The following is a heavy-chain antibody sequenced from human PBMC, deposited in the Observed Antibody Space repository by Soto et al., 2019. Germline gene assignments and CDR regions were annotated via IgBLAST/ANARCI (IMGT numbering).Heavy chain of an antibody. CDR2: IWYDGSNK. CDR3: AREGHYDFWSGYCNWSVYFDY. J-gene: IGHJ4*02. D-gene: IGHD3-3*01. CDR1: GFTFSSYG. V-gene: IGHV3-33*01. Sequence: QVQLVESGGGVVQPGRSLRLSCAASGFTFSSYGMHWVRQAPGKGLEWVAVIWYDGSNKYYADSVKGRFTISRDNSKNTLYLKMNSVRAEETAVYYCAREGHYDFWSGYCNWSVYFDYWGPGTLVTVSS.